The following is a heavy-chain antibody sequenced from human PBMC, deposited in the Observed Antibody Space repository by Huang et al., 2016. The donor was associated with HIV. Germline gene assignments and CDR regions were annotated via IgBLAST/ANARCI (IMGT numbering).Heavy chain of an antibody. Sequence: QVQLQESGPGLVKPSQTLSLTCTFSGASISSGSYYWTWIRQPAGKGLEWIGHIYSSGNTNYTPSLKSRVTISIDTSKNHFSRRLNSVTAADTAVYYCATWPPGSQLRAFDIWGPGTMITVSS. J-gene: IGHJ3*02. D-gene: IGHD2-2*01. CDR2: IYSSGNT. CDR1: GASISSGSYY. CDR3: ATWPPGSQLRAFDI. V-gene: IGHV4-61*09.